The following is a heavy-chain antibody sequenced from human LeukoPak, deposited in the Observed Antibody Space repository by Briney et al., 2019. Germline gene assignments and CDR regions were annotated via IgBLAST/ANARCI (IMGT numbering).Heavy chain of an antibody. CDR3: TTDGYGVATIGGYDY. J-gene: IGHJ4*02. V-gene: IGHV3-7*03. CDR1: GFTFSSYW. CDR2: INQDGTEK. Sequence: GGSLRLSCAASGFTFSSYWMSWVRQAPGEGLEWVAKINQDGTEKAYVDSVRGRFTISRDNAKNSLFLQMNSLRAEDTAVYYCTTDGYGVATIGGYDYWGQGTLVTVSS. D-gene: IGHD5-12*01.